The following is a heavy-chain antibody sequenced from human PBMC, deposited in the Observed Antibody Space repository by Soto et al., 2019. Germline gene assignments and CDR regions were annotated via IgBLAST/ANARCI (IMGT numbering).Heavy chain of an antibody. CDR3: ARFTVAGTGYFDY. Sequence: SETLSLTCTVSGVSINSSSYYWGWIRQPPGKGPEWIGSIYYSGSTYYNPSLKSRVTILVDRSKNQFSLKMSSVTAADTALYYCARFTVAGTGYFDYWGRGILVTVSS. D-gene: IGHD6-19*01. CDR1: GVSINSSSYY. V-gene: IGHV4-39*01. J-gene: IGHJ4*02. CDR2: IYYSGST.